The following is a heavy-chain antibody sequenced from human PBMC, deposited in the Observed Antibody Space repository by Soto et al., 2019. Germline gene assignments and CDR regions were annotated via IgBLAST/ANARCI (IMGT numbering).Heavy chain of an antibody. CDR1: GYTFTGYY. V-gene: IGHV1-2*04. CDR2: INPNSGGT. D-gene: IGHD2-21*02. CDR3: ARDTFKGDGNNWFDP. Sequence: ASVKVSCKASGYTFTGYYMHWVRQAPGQGLEWMGWINPNSGGTNYAQKFQGWVTMTRDTSISTAYMELSRLRSDDTAVYYCARDTFKGDGNNWFDPWGQGTLVTVSS. J-gene: IGHJ5*02.